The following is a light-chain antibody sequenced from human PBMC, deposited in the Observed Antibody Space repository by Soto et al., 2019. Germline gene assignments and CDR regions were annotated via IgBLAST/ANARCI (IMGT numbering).Light chain of an antibody. CDR2: EVN. CDR1: SSDVGGYNY. Sequence: QSALTQPASVSGSPGQSITISCTGTSSDVGGYNYVSWYQQHPGKAPKLMIYEVNNRPSGVSNRFSGSKSGNTASLTISGLQAEDEADYYCSSYTSSSTLVVLGGGTQLTV. V-gene: IGLV2-14*01. CDR3: SSYTSSSTLVV. J-gene: IGLJ2*01.